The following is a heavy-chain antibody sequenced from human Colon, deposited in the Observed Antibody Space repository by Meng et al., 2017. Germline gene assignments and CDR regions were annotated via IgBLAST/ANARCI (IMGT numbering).Heavy chain of an antibody. Sequence: GGSLRLSYAASAFTFSGYSMSWVRQAPGKGLEWVANINQDGSETYYVDSVKGRFSISRDNAKNSLYLQMNSLRAEDTAVYYCARVNPGVFDYWGQGTLVTVSS. CDR3: ARVNPGVFDY. V-gene: IGHV3-7*01. CDR1: AFTFSGYS. J-gene: IGHJ4*02. CDR2: INQDGSET.